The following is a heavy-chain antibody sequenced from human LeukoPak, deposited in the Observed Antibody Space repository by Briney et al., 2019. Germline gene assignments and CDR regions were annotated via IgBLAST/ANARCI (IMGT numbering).Heavy chain of an antibody. CDR2: IVGTATYM. CDR1: GFTFSSYA. Sequence: GGSLRLSCAASGFTFSSYAMSWVRQAPEKGLEGFASIVGTATYMYYADSVRGRFSISRDNAKNSVYLQMNSLRAEDTAVYYCARAAPYGGYNSLGGYFDYWGQGTLVTVSS. J-gene: IGHJ4*02. D-gene: IGHD5-24*01. CDR3: ARAAPYGGYNSLGGYFDY. V-gene: IGHV3-21*01.